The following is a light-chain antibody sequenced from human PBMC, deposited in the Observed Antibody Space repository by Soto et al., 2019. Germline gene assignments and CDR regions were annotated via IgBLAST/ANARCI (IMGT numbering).Light chain of an antibody. CDR3: SSYAGHNNYV. CDR2: DVS. CDR1: SSDVGAFNY. J-gene: IGLJ1*01. V-gene: IGLV2-14*03. Sequence: QSVLTQPASVSGSPGQAITISCSGTSSDVGAFNYVSWYQQHPGKAPKLMIYDVSNRPSGVSNRFSGSKSGNTASLTVSGLQTEDEADYYCSSYAGHNNYVFATGTKLTVL.